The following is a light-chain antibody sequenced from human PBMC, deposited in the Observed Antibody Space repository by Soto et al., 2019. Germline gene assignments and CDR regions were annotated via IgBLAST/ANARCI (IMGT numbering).Light chain of an antibody. CDR3: AAWDDSLNGWV. V-gene: IGLV1-44*01. Sequence: QSVLTQPPSASGTPGQRVTISCSGSSSNIGSNPVNWYQQLPGTAPKLLIYSNNQRPSGVPDRFSGSKSGTSASLAISGLQSEDEADYSCAAWDDSLNGWVFGGGIKLTVL. CDR2: SNN. J-gene: IGLJ3*02. CDR1: SSNIGSNP.